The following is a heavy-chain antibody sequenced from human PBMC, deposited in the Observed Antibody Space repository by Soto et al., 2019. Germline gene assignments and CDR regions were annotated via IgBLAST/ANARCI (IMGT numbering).Heavy chain of an antibody. CDR1: GFTFSSYA. CDR3: AKLGGGCSGGSCYGFPTGWFDP. D-gene: IGHD2-15*01. J-gene: IGHJ5*02. Sequence: GGSLRLSCAASGFTFSSYAMSWVRQAPGKGLEWVSAISGSGGSTYYADSVKGRFTISRDNSKNTLYLQMNSRRAEDTAVYYCAKLGGGCSGGSCYGFPTGWFDPWGQGTLVTVSS. V-gene: IGHV3-23*01. CDR2: ISGSGGST.